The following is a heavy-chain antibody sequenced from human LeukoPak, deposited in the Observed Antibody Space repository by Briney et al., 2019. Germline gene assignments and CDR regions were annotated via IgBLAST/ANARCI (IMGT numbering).Heavy chain of an antibody. V-gene: IGHV3-30*18. CDR2: ISYDGSNK. D-gene: IGHD6-13*01. Sequence: GGTLRLSCAASGFTFSNYGMHWVRQAPGKGLEWVAFISYDGSNKYYADSVKGRFTISRDNSKNTLYLQMNSLRAEDTAVYYCAKDPRRYSRTGGYFDYWGQGTLVTVSS. CDR1: GFTFSNYG. J-gene: IGHJ4*02. CDR3: AKDPRRYSRTGGYFDY.